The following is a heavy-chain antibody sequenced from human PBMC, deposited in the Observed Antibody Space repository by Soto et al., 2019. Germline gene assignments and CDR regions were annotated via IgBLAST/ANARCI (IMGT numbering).Heavy chain of an antibody. J-gene: IGHJ4*02. CDR1: GDSISSYY. CDR2: IYYSGRT. Sequence: PXETLSLTCTVSGDSISSYYWTWIRQPPGKGLEYIGYIYYSGRTYYNPSLKSRVTISVDTFKNQFSLKLSSVTAADTAVYYCARGHLGITTTGTWYDFDYWGQGTLVTVSS. CDR3: ARGHLGITTTGTWYDFDY. D-gene: IGHD2-15*01. V-gene: IGHV4-59*01.